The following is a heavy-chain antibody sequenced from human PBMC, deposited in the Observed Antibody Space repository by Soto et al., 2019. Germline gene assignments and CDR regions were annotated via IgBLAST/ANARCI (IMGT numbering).Heavy chain of an antibody. V-gene: IGHV4-59*01. D-gene: IGHD2-2*03. Sequence: SETLSLTCTVSGGSISSYYWSWIRQPPGKGLEWIGNIHYNGNTKYSPSLKSRVTMSVDTSKNHFSLKLISVTTADTAVYFCAREGNLGRWIQPIDSWGQGTLVTVSS. CDR2: IHYNGNT. CDR3: AREGNLGRWIQPIDS. J-gene: IGHJ4*02. CDR1: GGSISSYY.